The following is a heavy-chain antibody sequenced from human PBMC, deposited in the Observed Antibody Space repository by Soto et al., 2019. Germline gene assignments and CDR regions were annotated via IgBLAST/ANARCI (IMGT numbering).Heavy chain of an antibody. CDR3: AKDCLGVVSPTSYMDV. J-gene: IGHJ6*03. Sequence: PGGSLRLSCAASGFTFSNYAMSWVRQLPGKGLEWVSAISASGSPTYYADSVKGHFTISRDNPKNTLYLQMKSLRAEDTAVYYCAKDCLGVVSPTSYMDVWGKGITVTVSS. CDR1: GFTFSNYA. V-gene: IGHV3-23*01. D-gene: IGHD3-3*01. CDR2: ISASGSPT.